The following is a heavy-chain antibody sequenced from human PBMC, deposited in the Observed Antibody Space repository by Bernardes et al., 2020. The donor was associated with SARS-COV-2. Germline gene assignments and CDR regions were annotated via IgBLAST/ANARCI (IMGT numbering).Heavy chain of an antibody. Sequence: ASVKVSCKASGYAFGSYGFSWVRQAPGQGLEWMGWISAYSGNTHSAQKFQDRITMTTDTSTSTAYLELRSLTSDDTAIYFCARDWRSYYISPDGFHIWGQGTMVTVSS. V-gene: IGHV1-18*04. CDR1: GYAFGSYG. CDR3: ARDWRSYYISPDGFHI. D-gene: IGHD3-16*01. CDR2: ISAYSGNT. J-gene: IGHJ3*02.